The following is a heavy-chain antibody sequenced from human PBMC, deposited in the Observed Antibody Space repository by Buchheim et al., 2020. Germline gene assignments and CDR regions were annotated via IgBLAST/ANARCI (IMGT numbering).Heavy chain of an antibody. D-gene: IGHD5-24*01. J-gene: IGHJ4*02. Sequence: QVQLVESGGGVVQPGRSLRLSCAASGFTFSSYAMHWVRQAPGKGLEWVAVISYDGSNKYYADSVKGRFTISRDNSKTTLYLQMNSLRAEDTAVYYCARDGERWLQSVAGYWGQGTL. CDR2: ISYDGSNK. CDR1: GFTFSSYA. V-gene: IGHV3-30*04. CDR3: ARDGERWLQSVAGY.